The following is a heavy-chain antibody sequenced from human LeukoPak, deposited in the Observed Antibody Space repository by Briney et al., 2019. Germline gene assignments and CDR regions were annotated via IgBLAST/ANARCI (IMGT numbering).Heavy chain of an antibody. V-gene: IGHV1-69*13. CDR2: IIPIFGTT. J-gene: IGHJ6*03. Sequence: SVKVSCKASGGTFSSYAISWVRQAPGQGLEWMGGIIPIFGTTNYAQKFQGRVTITADESTSTAYMELSSLRSEDTAVYYCAISLYNELTPYYMDVWGKGTTVIISS. CDR3: AISLYNELTPYYMDV. CDR1: GGTFSSYA. D-gene: IGHD5-24*01.